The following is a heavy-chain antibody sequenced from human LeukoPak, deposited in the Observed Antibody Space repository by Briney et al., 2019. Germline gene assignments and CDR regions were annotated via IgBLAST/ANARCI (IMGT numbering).Heavy chain of an antibody. CDR3: AKLPRGYSYGDNWFDP. V-gene: IGHV3-66*01. CDR1: GFTVSSNY. D-gene: IGHD5-18*01. Sequence: GGSLRLSCAASGFTVSSNYMSWVRQAPGKGLEWVSVIYSGGSTYYADSVKGRFTISRDNSKNTLYLQMNSLRAEDTAVYYCAKLPRGYSYGDNWFDPWGQGTLVTVSS. CDR2: IYSGGST. J-gene: IGHJ5*02.